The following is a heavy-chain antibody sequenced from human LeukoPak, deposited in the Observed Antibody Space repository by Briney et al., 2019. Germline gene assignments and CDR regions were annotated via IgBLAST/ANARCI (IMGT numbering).Heavy chain of an antibody. CDR1: GYTFTSYD. CDR2: MNPNSGNT. D-gene: IGHD3-10*01. V-gene: IGHV1-8*01. CDR3: ARDLTYYYGSGSFYIFDY. Sequence: ASVKVSCKASGYTFTSYDINWVRQATGQGLEWMGWMNPNSGNTGYAQKFQGRVTMTRNTSISTAYMELRSLRSDDTAVYYCARDLTYYYGSGSFYIFDYWGQGTLVTVSS. J-gene: IGHJ4*02.